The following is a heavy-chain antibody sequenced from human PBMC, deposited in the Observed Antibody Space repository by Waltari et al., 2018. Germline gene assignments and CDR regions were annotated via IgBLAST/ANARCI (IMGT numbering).Heavy chain of an antibody. V-gene: IGHV4-61*02. CDR1: GGSISSGSYY. Sequence: QVQLQESGPGLVKPSQTLSLTCTVSGGSISSGSYYWSWIRQPAGKGLEWIGRIYTSVSTNYNPSLKSRVTISVDTSKNQFSLKLSSVTAADTAVYYCARGTRDAYNWNYVDWFDPWGQGTLVTVSS. CDR3: ARGTRDAYNWNYVDWFDP. D-gene: IGHD1-7*01. J-gene: IGHJ5*02. CDR2: IYTSVST.